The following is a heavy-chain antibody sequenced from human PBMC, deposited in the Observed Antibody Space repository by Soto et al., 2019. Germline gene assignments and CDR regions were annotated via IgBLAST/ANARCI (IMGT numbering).Heavy chain of an antibody. CDR2: INSDGSTT. V-gene: IGHV3-74*01. J-gene: IGHJ4*02. Sequence: EVQLVESGGGLVQPGGSLRLSCAASGFTFSRYWMHWVRQAPGKGLVWVSRINSDGSTTNYADSVKGRFTISRDNAKNTLFLQVNSRRAEDTAVYYCARSSGWYVGWGQGTLVTVSS. D-gene: IGHD6-19*01. CDR1: GFTFSRYW. CDR3: ARSSGWYVG.